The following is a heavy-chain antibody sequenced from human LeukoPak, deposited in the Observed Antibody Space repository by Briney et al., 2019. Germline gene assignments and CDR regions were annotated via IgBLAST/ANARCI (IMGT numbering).Heavy chain of an antibody. V-gene: IGHV4-59*01. CDR1: GGSLSGSY. CDR2: VFYTGSF. J-gene: IGHJ4*02. CDR3: ARGSSLYDY. Sequence: PSETLSLTCAVSGGSLSGSYWSWIRQFPGKGLEWIGFVFYTGSFNYNPSLKSRVRISVDTSRNQFSLKLSSVTAADTAVYCCARGSSLYDYWGQGTLVTVSS. D-gene: IGHD6-13*01.